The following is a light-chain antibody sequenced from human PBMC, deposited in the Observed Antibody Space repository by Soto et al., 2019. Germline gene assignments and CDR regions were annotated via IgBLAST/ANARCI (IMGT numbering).Light chain of an antibody. CDR1: QAISSF. CDR2: AAS. J-gene: IGKJ2*01. CDR3: QQLNSYPVT. V-gene: IGKV1-9*01. Sequence: DIQLTQSPSFLSTSVGDRVTITCRASQAISSFLAWYQQTPGKAPKLLIYAASTLQSGVPSRFSGSGSGTEFTLTISSLQPEDFATYYCQQLNSYPVTFGQGTKLEIK.